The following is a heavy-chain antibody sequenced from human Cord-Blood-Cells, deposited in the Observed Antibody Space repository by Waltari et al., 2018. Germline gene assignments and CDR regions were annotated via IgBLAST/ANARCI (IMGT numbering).Heavy chain of an antibody. CDR3: AKDHSGSGWYKK. D-gene: IGHD6-19*01. V-gene: IGHV3-30*18. Sequence: QVQLVESGGGVVQPGRSLRLSCAASGFTFSSYGMHWVRQAPGKGLEWVAVISYDGSNKYYADSGKGRFTISRDNSKNTLYLQMNSLRAEDTAVYYCAKDHSGSGWYKKWGQGTLVTVSS. CDR2: ISYDGSNK. CDR1: GFTFSSYG. J-gene: IGHJ4*02.